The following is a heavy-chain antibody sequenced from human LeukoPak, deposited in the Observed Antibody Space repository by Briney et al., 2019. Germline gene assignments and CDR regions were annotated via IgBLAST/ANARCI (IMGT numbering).Heavy chain of an antibody. V-gene: IGHV4-61*01. CDR1: GGSISSNSYY. D-gene: IGHD3-16*01. CDR3: ARAPRIMITFGGVRETPGYSDY. CDR2: IYYSGST. J-gene: IGHJ4*02. Sequence: PSETLSLTCAVSGGSISSNSYYWSWIRQPPGKGLEWIGYIYYSGSTNYNPSLKSRVTISVDTSKNQFSLKLSSVTAADTAVYYCARAPRIMITFGGVRETPGYSDYWGQGTLVTVSS.